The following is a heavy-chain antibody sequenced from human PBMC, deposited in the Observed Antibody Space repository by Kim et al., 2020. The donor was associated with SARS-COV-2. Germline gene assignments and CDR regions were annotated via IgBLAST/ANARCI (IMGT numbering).Heavy chain of an antibody. CDR3: ARGFDYYDSSGYLREDAFDI. D-gene: IGHD3-22*01. J-gene: IGHJ3*02. Sequence: ASVKVSCKASGYTFTGYYMHWVRQAPGQGLEWMGRINPNSGGTNYAQKFQGRVTMTRDTSISTAYMELSRLRSDDTAVYYCARGFDYYDSSGYLREDAFDIWGQGTMVTVSS. CDR2: INPNSGGT. V-gene: IGHV1-2*06. CDR1: GYTFTGYY.